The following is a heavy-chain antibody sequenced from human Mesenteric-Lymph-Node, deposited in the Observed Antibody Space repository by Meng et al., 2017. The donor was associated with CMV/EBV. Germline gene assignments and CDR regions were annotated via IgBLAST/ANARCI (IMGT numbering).Heavy chain of an antibody. Sequence: FTDFFIHWVRQAPGQGLEWMGWINPTSGGTNYAPKFQGRVTMTRDTSITTAYMELSGLRSDDTAVYYCARDRPYYDFWSGYYVYFDFWGQGTLVTVSS. J-gene: IGHJ4*02. V-gene: IGHV1-2*02. CDR1: FTDFF. D-gene: IGHD3-3*01. CDR2: INPTSGGT. CDR3: ARDRPYYDFWSGYYVYFDF.